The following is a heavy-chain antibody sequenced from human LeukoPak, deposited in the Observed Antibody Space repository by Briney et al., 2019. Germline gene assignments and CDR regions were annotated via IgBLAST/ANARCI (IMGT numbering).Heavy chain of an antibody. V-gene: IGHV4-59*08. J-gene: IGHJ4*02. Sequence: PSETLSLTCTVSGGSISNYYWSWIRQPPGKGLEWVGYIYSSGSTNYNPSLKSRVTISVDTSKNQFSLKLSSVTAADTAVYYCARQRECYESSGYYSFDYWGQGTLVTVSS. D-gene: IGHD3-22*01. CDR1: GGSISNYY. CDR3: ARQRECYESSGYYSFDY. CDR2: IYSSGST.